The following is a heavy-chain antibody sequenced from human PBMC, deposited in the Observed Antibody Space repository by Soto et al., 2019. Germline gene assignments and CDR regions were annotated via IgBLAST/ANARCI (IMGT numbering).Heavy chain of an antibody. D-gene: IGHD3-3*01. J-gene: IGHJ6*02. V-gene: IGHV1-46*01. Sequence: QVQLVQSGAEVKKPGASVKVSCKASGYTFTNYYIHWVRQAPGQGLEWMGIINPSGGGTSSSQKFQGRVTLLSDTSTSTVYKELSSLICQDTALYYCSRDSLELRSLEWLPGSGMDVCGQGPTVSVSS. CDR1: GYTFTNYY. CDR3: SRDSLELRSLEWLPGSGMDV. CDR2: INPSGGGT.